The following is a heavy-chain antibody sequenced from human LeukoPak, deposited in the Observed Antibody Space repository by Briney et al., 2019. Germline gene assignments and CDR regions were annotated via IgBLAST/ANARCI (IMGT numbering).Heavy chain of an antibody. CDR2: INPNSGGT. J-gene: IGHJ3*02. CDR1: GYTFTGYY. D-gene: IGHD5/OR15-5a*01. V-gene: IGHV1-2*02. CDR3: ARDHPVFDAFDI. Sequence: ASVKVSCKASGYTFTGYYMHWVRQAPGKGLEWMGWINPNSGGTNYAQKFQGRVTMTRDTSISTAYMELSRLRSDDTAVYYCARDHPVFDAFDIWGQGTMVTVSS.